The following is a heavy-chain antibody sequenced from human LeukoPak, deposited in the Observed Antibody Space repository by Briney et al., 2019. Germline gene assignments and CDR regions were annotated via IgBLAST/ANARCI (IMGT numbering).Heavy chain of an antibody. CDR3: ARDNSGNYYMDV. J-gene: IGHJ6*03. Sequence: GGSLRLSCAASGFTFSSYAMHWVRQAPGKGLEWVAVISYDGSNKYYADSVKGRFTISRDNSKNTLYLQMNSLRAEDTAVYYCARDNSGNYYMDVWGKGTTVTVSS. D-gene: IGHD5-12*01. V-gene: IGHV3-30-3*01. CDR1: GFTFSSYA. CDR2: ISYDGSNK.